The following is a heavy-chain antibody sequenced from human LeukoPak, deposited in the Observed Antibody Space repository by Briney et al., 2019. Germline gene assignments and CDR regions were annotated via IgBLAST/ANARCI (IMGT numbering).Heavy chain of an antibody. J-gene: IGHJ4*02. CDR1: VVTFSIDA. Sequence: GGSLRLSCAGSVVTFSIDAMSWVRQAPGQGLEWVSVISDSGDYTSYADSVRGRFTISRDNSRNTLYLQMISLRPEDTAVSYCAKDTSIGKYCTNGVCSPFAYWGQGTLVTVSS. D-gene: IGHD2-8*01. CDR2: ISDSGDYT. CDR3: AKDTSIGKYCTNGVCSPFAY. V-gene: IGHV3-23*01.